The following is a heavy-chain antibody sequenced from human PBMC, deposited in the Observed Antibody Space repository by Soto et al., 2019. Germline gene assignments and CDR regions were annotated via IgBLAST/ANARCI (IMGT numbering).Heavy chain of an antibody. V-gene: IGHV3-23*01. CDR2: ISGSGGST. Sequence: GVSLRLSCAASGCTFSSYAMSWVRQAPGKGLEWVSAISGSGGSTYYADSVKGRFTISRDNSKNTLYLQMNSLRAEDTAVYYCAKRKVAGVFDYWGQGTLVTVSS. CDR3: AKRKVAGVFDY. D-gene: IGHD6-19*01. CDR1: GCTFSSYA. J-gene: IGHJ4*02.